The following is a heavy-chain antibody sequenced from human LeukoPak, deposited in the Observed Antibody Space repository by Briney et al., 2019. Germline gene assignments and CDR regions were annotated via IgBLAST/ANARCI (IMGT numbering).Heavy chain of an antibody. CDR1: GFTVSSNY. J-gene: IGHJ3*02. Sequence: GGSLRLSCAASGFTVSSNYMSWVRQAPGKGLEWVASISSSSSYTYYSDSVKGRFTISRENAKTSLDLQMNSLRAEDTAVYFCARKALGGSSDHDAFDIWGQGTMVTVSS. D-gene: IGHD2-2*01. CDR3: ARKALGGSSDHDAFDI. V-gene: IGHV3-21*01. CDR2: ISSSSSYT.